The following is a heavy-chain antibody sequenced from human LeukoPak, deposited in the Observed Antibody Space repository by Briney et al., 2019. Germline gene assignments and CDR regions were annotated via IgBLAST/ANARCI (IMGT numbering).Heavy chain of an antibody. V-gene: IGHV4-59*12. CDR2: IYYSGST. D-gene: IGHD3-22*01. J-gene: IGHJ4*02. CDR1: GGSISSYY. Sequence: SETLSLTCTVSGGSISSYYWSWIRQPPGKGLEWIGYIYYSGSTNYNPSLKSRVTISVDTSKNQFSLELSSVTAADTAVYYCARDYYDSSGYVVDWGQGTLVTVSS. CDR3: ARDYYDSSGYVVD.